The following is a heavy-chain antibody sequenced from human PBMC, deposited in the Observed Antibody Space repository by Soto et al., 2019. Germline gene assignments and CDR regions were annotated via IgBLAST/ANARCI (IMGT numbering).Heavy chain of an antibody. CDR1: GDSISSPHYY. Sequence: SETLSLTCTVSGDSISSPHYYWSWIRRPPGKGLEWIAYSDSSGSANYNPSLKSRVTISLDTSENQFSLKVSSVTAADTAVYYCARHWSDYAYDYWGQGTLVTVSS. J-gene: IGHJ4*02. V-gene: IGHV4-61*01. CDR2: SDSSGSA. CDR3: ARHWSDYAYDY. D-gene: IGHD3-3*01.